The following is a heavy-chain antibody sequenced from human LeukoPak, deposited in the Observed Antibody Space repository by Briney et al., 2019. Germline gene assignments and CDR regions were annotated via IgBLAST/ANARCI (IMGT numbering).Heavy chain of an antibody. D-gene: IGHD3-3*01. Sequence: PPETLSLTCTVSGGSISSYYWSWIRQPPGKGRGWVGYIYFSGSTNYNPSLKSRVTISVDTSKNQFSLKLSSVTAADTAVYYWARVSRTIFGVVPEKGFDIWGQGTMVTVSS. CDR2: IYFSGST. CDR3: ARVSRTIFGVVPEKGFDI. CDR1: GGSISSYY. J-gene: IGHJ3*02. V-gene: IGHV4-59*01.